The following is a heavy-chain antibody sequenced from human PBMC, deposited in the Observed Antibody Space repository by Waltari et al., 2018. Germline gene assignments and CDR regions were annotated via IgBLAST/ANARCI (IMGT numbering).Heavy chain of an antibody. D-gene: IGHD6-13*01. CDR2: FYPGDSDT. V-gene: IGHV5-51*03. CDR3: ARFTIAAAGQKGVDY. Sequence: EVQLVQSGAEVKKPGESLKISCKGSGYSFTSYWIGWVRQMPGKGLEWMGIFYPGDSDTRYSPAFQGQVTISADKSISTAYLQWSSLKASDTAMYYCARFTIAAAGQKGVDYWGQGTLVTVSS. CDR1: GYSFTSYW. J-gene: IGHJ4*02.